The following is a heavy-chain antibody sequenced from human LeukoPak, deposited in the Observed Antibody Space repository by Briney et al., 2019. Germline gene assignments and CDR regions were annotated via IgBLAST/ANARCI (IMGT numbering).Heavy chain of an antibody. D-gene: IGHD1-14*01. CDR3: AKEGPTGLYFDY. CDR2: INPSGGST. J-gene: IGHJ4*02. CDR1: GSTFPTYY. V-gene: IGHV1-46*01. Sequence: GPAQVSCNASGSTFPTYYMHWVRQAPGQGLEWMGIINPSGGSTSHAQNFQGRVTMTRDMSTSPAYLALSSLSSEDTAVHYCAKEGPTGLYFDYGGQGTLVTVSA.